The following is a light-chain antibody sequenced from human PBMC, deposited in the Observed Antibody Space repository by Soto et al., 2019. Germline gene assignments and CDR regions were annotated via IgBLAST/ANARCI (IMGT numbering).Light chain of an antibody. CDR2: GAS. CDR3: QQYGSSPPGT. CDR1: QSVSSSY. J-gene: IGKJ1*01. V-gene: IGKV3-20*01. Sequence: EIVLTQSPGTLSLSPGERATLSCRASQSVSSSYLAWYQQKPGQAPRLLICGASSRATGIPDRFSGSGSGTDFTLTISRLEPEDFAVYYCQQYGSSPPGTFGQGTKV.